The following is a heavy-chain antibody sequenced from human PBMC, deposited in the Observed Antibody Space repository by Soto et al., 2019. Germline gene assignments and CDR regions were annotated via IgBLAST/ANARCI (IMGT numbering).Heavy chain of an antibody. CDR2: IYYSGST. CDR3: AIDYYDILTGYLDYYMGV. Sequence: SETLSLTCTVSGGSISSYYLSWIRQPPGKGLEWIGYIYYSGSTNYNPSLKSRVTISVDTSKNQFSLKLSSVTAADTAVYYCAIDYYDILTGYLDYYMGVWGKGTTVTVSS. D-gene: IGHD3-9*01. J-gene: IGHJ6*03. CDR1: GGSISSYY. V-gene: IGHV4-59*01.